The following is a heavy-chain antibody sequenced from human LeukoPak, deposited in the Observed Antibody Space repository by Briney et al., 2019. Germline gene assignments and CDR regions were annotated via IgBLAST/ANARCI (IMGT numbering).Heavy chain of an antibody. Sequence: SVKVSCKASGGTFSSYAISWVRQAPGQGLEWMGRIIPIFGIANYAQKFEGRVTITADKSTCTAYMELSSLRSEDTAVYYCARDHPFDLWGRGTLVTVSS. J-gene: IGHJ2*01. CDR3: ARDHPFDL. V-gene: IGHV1-69*04. CDR2: IIPIFGIA. CDR1: GGTFSSYA.